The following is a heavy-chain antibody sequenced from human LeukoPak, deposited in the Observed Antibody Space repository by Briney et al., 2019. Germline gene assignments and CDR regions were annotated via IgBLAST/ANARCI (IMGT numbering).Heavy chain of an antibody. Sequence: PGGSLKLSCAASGFTFSGSAMHWVRQASGKGLEWVGRIRNKANSYATAYSGSVKGRFTISRDDSKNTAYLQMNSLKTEATAVYYCPRRSSDDSSGYYVHWGQGTLVTVSS. V-gene: IGHV3-73*01. J-gene: IGHJ4*02. CDR1: GFTFSGSA. CDR2: IRNKANSYAT. D-gene: IGHD3-22*01. CDR3: PRRSSDDSSGYYVH.